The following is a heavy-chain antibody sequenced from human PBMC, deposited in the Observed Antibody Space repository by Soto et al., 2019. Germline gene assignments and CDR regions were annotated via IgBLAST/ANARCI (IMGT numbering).Heavy chain of an antibody. J-gene: IGHJ6*02. CDR3: ARRVYCGGDCLYYYYGMDV. CDR2: IYPGDSDT. V-gene: IGHV5-51*01. CDR1: GYSFTSYW. Sequence: PGESLKISCKGSGYSFTSYWIGWVRQMPGKGLEWMGIIYPGDSDTRYSPSFQGQVTISADKSISTAYLQWSSLKASDTAMYYCARRVYCGGDCLYYYYGMDVWGQGTTVTVSS. D-gene: IGHD2-21*02.